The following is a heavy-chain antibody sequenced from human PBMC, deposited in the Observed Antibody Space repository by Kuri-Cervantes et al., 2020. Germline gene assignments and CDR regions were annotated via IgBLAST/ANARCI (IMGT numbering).Heavy chain of an antibody. CDR2: ISSSGSTI. V-gene: IGHV3-11*04. J-gene: IGHJ4*02. Sequence: GGSLRLSCAASGFTFSDYYMSWIRQAPGKGLEWVSYISSSGSTIYYADSVKGRFTISRDNAKNPLYLQMNSLRAEDTAVYYCARAPSITMVQGVIMPTDYWGQGTLVTVSS. CDR3: ARAPSITMVQGVIMPTDY. D-gene: IGHD3-10*01. CDR1: GFTFSDYY.